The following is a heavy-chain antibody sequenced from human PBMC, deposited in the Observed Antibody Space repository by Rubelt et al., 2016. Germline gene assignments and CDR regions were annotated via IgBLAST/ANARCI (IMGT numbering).Heavy chain of an antibody. CDR1: GFTFSSFG. CDR2: ISGGGGST. Sequence: EVQLVESGGGLVQPGGSLRLSCAASGFTFSSFGMSWVRQAPGKGLQWVSSISGGGGSTYYADSVKGRFTISRENSKNTLDLQMNSLRAEDAAVYYCAKESNHQQIESMDVWGQGTTVTVSS. D-gene: IGHD1-14*01. J-gene: IGHJ6*02. CDR3: AKESNHQQIESMDV. V-gene: IGHV3-23*04.